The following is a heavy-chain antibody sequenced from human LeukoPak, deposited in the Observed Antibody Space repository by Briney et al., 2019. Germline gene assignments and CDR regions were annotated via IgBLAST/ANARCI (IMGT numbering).Heavy chain of an antibody. J-gene: IGHJ4*02. CDR1: GYTFTSYA. CDR3: ARVGYSSGWFDY. V-gene: IGHV1-3*01. D-gene: IGHD6-19*01. CDR2: INAGNGNT. Sequence: ASVKVSCKASGYTFTSYAMHWVRQAPGQRLEWMGWINAGNGNTKYSQKFQGRVTITRDTSASTAYKELSSLRSEDTAVYYCARVGYSSGWFDYWGQGTLVTVSS.